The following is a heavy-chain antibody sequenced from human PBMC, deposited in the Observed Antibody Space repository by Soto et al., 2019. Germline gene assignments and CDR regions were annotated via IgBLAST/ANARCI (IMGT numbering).Heavy chain of an antibody. Sequence: QVQLVQSGAEVKKPGASVKVSCKASGYTFTSYGMNWVRQAPGQRLEWMGWINAGNGNRKYSQKFQGRVTITRDTSERTAYMELSSLRSENTTVYYCARDLGGWTDYWGHRTLVTVSS. J-gene: IGHJ4*01. V-gene: IGHV1-3*01. D-gene: IGHD6-19*01. CDR2: INAGNGNR. CDR3: ARDLGGWTDY. CDR1: GYTFTSYG.